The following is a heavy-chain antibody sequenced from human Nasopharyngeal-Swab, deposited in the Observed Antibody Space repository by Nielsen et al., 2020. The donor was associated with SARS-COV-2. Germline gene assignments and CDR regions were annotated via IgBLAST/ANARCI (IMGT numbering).Heavy chain of an antibody. D-gene: IGHD1-1*01. J-gene: IGHJ6*03. Sequence: GGSLRLSCAASGFTFSSYDMHWVRQATGKGLEWVSAIGTAGDTYHPGSVKGRFTISRENAKNSLYLQMNSLRAGDTAVYYCAREAFDSTTYYYYMDVWGKGTTVTVSS. CDR2: IGTAGDT. V-gene: IGHV3-13*01. CDR3: AREAFDSTTYYYYMDV. CDR1: GFTFSSYD.